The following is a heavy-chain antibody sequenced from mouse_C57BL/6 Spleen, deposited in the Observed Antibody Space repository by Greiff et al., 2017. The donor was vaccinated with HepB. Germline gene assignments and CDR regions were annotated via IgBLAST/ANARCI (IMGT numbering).Heavy chain of an antibody. Sequence: ESGPGLVKPSQSLSLTCSVTGYSITSGYYWNWIRQFPGNKLEWMGYISYDGSNNYNPSLKNRITITRDTSKNQFFLKLNSVTPEDTATYYCARAFFFDYWGQGTTLTVSS. V-gene: IGHV3-6*01. CDR2: ISYDGSN. CDR3: ARAFFFDY. CDR1: GYSITSGYY. J-gene: IGHJ2*01.